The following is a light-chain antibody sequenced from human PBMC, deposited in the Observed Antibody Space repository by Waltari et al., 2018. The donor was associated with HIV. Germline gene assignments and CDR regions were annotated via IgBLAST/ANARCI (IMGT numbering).Light chain of an antibody. V-gene: IGKV1-5*03. CDR2: GAS. J-gene: IGKJ1*01. Sequence: DIQMTQSPSTLSASVGDRVTITCRASHSVSSRVAWYQQKQGKAPKLLIYGASSLKSAVPSRFSCSGSGTEFTLTISGLQPDDFATYYCQQYRYSPWTFGQGTKVDI. CDR1: HSVSSR. CDR3: QQYRYSPWT.